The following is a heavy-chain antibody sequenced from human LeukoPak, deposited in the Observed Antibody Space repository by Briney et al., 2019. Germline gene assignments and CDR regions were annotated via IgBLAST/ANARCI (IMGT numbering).Heavy chain of an antibody. V-gene: IGHV4-39*01. D-gene: IGHD3-10*01. J-gene: IGHJ6*03. CDR1: GGSISSSSYY. CDR3: ARQIFGELLSSPSYYYYYMDV. Sequence: PSETLSLTCTVSGGSISSSSYYWGWIRQPPGKGLEWIGSIHYSRSTYYNPSLKSRVTISVDTSKNQFSLKLSSVTAADTAVYYCARQIFGELLSSPSYYYYYMDVWGKGTTVTISS. CDR2: IHYSRST.